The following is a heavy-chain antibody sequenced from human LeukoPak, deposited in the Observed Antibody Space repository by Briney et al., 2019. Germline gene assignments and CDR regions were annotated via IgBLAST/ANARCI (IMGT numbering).Heavy chain of an antibody. J-gene: IGHJ4*02. D-gene: IGHD3-10*01. Sequence: SGGPLRLSCAASGFTFSSYAMSWVRQAPGKGLEWVSAISGSGGSTYYADSVKGRFTISRDNSKNTLYLQMNSLRAEDTAVYYCATLPETYYYGSGSSDWGQGTLVTVSS. CDR1: GFTFSSYA. CDR3: ATLPETYYYGSGSSD. V-gene: IGHV3-23*01. CDR2: ISGSGGST.